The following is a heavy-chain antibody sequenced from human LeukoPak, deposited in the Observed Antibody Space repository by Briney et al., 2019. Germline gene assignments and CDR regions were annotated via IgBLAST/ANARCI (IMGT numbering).Heavy chain of an antibody. D-gene: IGHD4-23*01. CDR1: GGSISSSSYY. V-gene: IGHV4-39*01. Sequence: SETLSLTCTVSGGSISSSSYYWGWIRQPPGKGLEWIGSIYYSGSTYYNPSLKSRVTISVDTSKNQFSLKLSSVTAADTAVYYCARSTVVTSYAFDIWGQGTMVTVSS. J-gene: IGHJ3*02. CDR3: ARSTVVTSYAFDI. CDR2: IYYSGST.